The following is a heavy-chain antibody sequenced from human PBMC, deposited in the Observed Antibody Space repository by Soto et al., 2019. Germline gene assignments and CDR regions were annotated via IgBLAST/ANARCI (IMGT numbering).Heavy chain of an antibody. Sequence: GGSLRLSCAASGFTFSGSAMHWVRQASGKGLEWVGRIRSKANSYATAYAASVKGRFTISRDDSKNTAYLQMNSLKTEDTAVYYCTRPPLNEDMITFGGVMGNWFDPWGQGTLVTVSS. CDR3: TRPPLNEDMITFGGVMGNWFDP. V-gene: IGHV3-73*01. D-gene: IGHD3-16*01. J-gene: IGHJ5*02. CDR1: GFTFSGSA. CDR2: IRSKANSYAT.